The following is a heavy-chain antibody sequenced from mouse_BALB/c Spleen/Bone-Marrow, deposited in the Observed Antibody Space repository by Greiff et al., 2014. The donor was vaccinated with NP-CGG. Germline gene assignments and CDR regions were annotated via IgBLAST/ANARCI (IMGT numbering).Heavy chain of an antibody. CDR1: GYSITSGYY. CDR2: ISYDGSN. Sequence: QSGPGLVKPSQSLSLTCSVTGYSITSGYYWNWIRQFPGNKLEWMGYISYDGSNNYNPSLKNRISITRDTPKNQFFLKLNSVTTEDTATYYCARDWDGYYFDYWGQGTTLTVSS. J-gene: IGHJ2*01. V-gene: IGHV3-6*02. D-gene: IGHD2-3*01. CDR3: ARDWDGYYFDY.